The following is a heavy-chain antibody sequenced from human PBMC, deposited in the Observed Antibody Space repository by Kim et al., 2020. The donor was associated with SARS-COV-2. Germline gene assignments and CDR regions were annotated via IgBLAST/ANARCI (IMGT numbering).Heavy chain of an antibody. CDR2: ISYDGSNK. J-gene: IGHJ6*02. D-gene: IGHD3-10*01. CDR1: GFTFSSCA. V-gene: IGHV3-30-3*01. CDR3: ARDPGSRLRGLTYSYYGMDV. Sequence: GGSLRLSCAASGFTFSSCAIHWVRQAPGKGLEWVAVISYDGSNKNYADSGKGRFTISRDNSKNTLYLQMNSLRAEDTALYYCARDPGSRLRGLTYSYYGMDVWGQGTTVTVSS.